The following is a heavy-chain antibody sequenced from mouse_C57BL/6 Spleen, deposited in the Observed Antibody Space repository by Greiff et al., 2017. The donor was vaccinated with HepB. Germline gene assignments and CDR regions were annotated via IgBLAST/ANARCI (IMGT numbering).Heavy chain of an antibody. CDR2: ISNGGGST. Sequence: EVQGVESGGGLVQPGGSLKLSCAASGFTFSDYYMYWVRQTPEKRLEWVAYISNGGGSTYYPDTVKGRFTISRDNAKNTLYLQMSRLKSEDTAMYYCARPVYYGSSYDWYFDVWGTGTTVTVSS. J-gene: IGHJ1*03. D-gene: IGHD1-1*01. CDR3: ARPVYYGSSYDWYFDV. CDR1: GFTFSDYY. V-gene: IGHV5-12*01.